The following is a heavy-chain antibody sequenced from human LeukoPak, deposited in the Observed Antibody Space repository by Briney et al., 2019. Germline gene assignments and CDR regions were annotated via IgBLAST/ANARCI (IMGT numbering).Heavy chain of an antibody. CDR3: VKDLSCGGGVDY. V-gene: IGHV3-64D*06. Sequence: GGSLRLSCSASGFTFSTYAMHWVRQAPGKGLEYVSAISRSGGRTYYADPVKGRFTISRDNSKNPLYLQRSSVRAEDTAVYYCVKDLSCGGGVDYWGQGTLVTVSS. J-gene: IGHJ4*02. CDR1: GFTFSTYA. D-gene: IGHD3-10*01. CDR2: ISRSGGRT.